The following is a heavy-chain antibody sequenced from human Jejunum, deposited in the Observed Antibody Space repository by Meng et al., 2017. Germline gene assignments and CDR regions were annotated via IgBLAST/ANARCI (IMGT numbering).Heavy chain of an antibody. CDR3: ARRIRGGSYLG. D-gene: IGHD1-26*01. Sequence: QVQLQQWGAGLLKPSETLSLTCAVYGGSFSGYYWTWIRQPPGKGLEWIGEINHSGSTNYNPSLKSRVTMSIDTSKIQFSLKLSSVTAADTAVYYCARRIRGGSYLGWGQGTLVTVSS. J-gene: IGHJ4*02. CDR2: INHSGST. V-gene: IGHV4-34*01. CDR1: GGSFSGYY.